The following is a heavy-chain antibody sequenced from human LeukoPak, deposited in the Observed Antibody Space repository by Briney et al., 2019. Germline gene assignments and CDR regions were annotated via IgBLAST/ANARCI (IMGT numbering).Heavy chain of an antibody. V-gene: IGHV4-34*01. CDR3: ARHLKGHYTIFDY. J-gene: IGHJ4*02. Sequence: SETLSLTCAVYGGSFSGYYWSWIRQPPGKGLEWIGEINHSGSTNYNPSLKSRVTISVDTSKNQFSLKLSSVTAADTAVYYCARHLKGHYTIFDYWGQGTLVTVSS. CDR1: GGSFSGYY. D-gene: IGHD3-9*01. CDR2: INHSGST.